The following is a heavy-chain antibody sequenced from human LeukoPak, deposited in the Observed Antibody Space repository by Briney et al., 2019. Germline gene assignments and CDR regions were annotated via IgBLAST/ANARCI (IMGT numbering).Heavy chain of an antibody. Sequence: GGSLRLSCVASGFTFSSYEMNWVRQAPGKGLEWVSYISTNTTTIYYADSVKGRFTISRDNAKNSLYLQMNSLRVEDTAVYYCVRVGTSFDIWGQGTMVTVSS. CDR2: ISTNTTTI. D-gene: IGHD7-27*01. CDR1: GFTFSSYE. CDR3: VRVGTSFDI. V-gene: IGHV3-48*03. J-gene: IGHJ3*02.